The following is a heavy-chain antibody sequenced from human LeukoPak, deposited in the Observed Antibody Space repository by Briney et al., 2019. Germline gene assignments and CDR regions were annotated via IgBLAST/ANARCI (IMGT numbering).Heavy chain of an antibody. CDR1: GFTFSSYA. V-gene: IGHV3-30*04. CDR3: TLTTFGVVYYFDY. CDR2: ISHDGINQ. J-gene: IGHJ4*02. D-gene: IGHD1/OR15-1a*01. Sequence: PGRSLRLSCATSGFTFSSYAMHWVRQAPGKGLEWVALISHDGINQYYADSVKGRFIISRDNSKNTLYLQLNSPRLEDTAVYYCTLTTFGVVYYFDYWGQGTLVTVSS.